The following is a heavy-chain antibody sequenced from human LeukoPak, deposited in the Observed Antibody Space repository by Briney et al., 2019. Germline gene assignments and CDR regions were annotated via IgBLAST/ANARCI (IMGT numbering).Heavy chain of an antibody. D-gene: IGHD4-11*01. CDR3: AMTTDAFDI. Sequence: QPGGSLRLSCAAPGFTFSSYWMHWVRQAPGKGLVWVSRINSDGSSTSYADSVKGRFTISRDDAKNTLYLQMNSLRAEDTAVYYCAMTTDAFDIWGQGTMVTVSS. J-gene: IGHJ3*02. V-gene: IGHV3-74*01. CDR1: GFTFSSYW. CDR2: INSDGSST.